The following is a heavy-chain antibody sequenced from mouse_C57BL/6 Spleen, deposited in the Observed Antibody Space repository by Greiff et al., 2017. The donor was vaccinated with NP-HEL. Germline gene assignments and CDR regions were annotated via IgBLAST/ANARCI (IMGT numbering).Heavy chain of an antibody. D-gene: IGHD2-5*01. CDR1: GFTFSSYG. CDR3: ARHGAYYSNYQAWFAY. Sequence: EVMLVESGGDLVKPGGSLKLSCAASGFTFSSYGMSWARQTPDKRLEWVATISSGGSYTYYPDSVKGRFPISSDNAKNTLYLQMSSLKSEDTAMYYCARHGAYYSNYQAWFAYWGQGTLVTVSA. J-gene: IGHJ3*01. CDR2: ISSGGSYT. V-gene: IGHV5-6*01.